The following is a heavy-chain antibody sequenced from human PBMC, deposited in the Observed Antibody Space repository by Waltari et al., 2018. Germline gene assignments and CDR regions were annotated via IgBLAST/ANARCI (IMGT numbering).Heavy chain of an antibody. CDR2: IYYSGST. CDR3: ARSAGYSSSWPSNIYYYYYYGMDV. Sequence: QLQLQESGPGLVKPSETLSLTCTVSGGSISSSSYYWGWIRQPPGKGLEWIGSIYYSGSTYYNPALKSRVTISVDTSKNQFSLKLSSVTAANTAVYYWARSAGYSSSWPSNIYYYYYYGMDVWGQGTTVTVSS. D-gene: IGHD6-13*01. J-gene: IGHJ6*02. CDR1: GGSISSSSYY. V-gene: IGHV4-39*07.